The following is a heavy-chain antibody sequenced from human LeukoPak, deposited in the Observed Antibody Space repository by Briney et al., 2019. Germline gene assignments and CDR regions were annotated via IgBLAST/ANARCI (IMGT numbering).Heavy chain of an antibody. CDR1: GGSISSSSYY. Sequence: SSETLSLTCTVSGGSISSSSYYWGWIRQPPGKGLEWIGSIYYSGSTYYNPSLKSRVTISVDTSKNQFSLKLSSVTAADTAVYHCARLPQTMVPVYYFDYWGQGTLVTVSS. J-gene: IGHJ4*02. CDR3: ARLPQTMVPVYYFDY. D-gene: IGHD3-10*01. CDR2: IYYSGST. V-gene: IGHV4-39*01.